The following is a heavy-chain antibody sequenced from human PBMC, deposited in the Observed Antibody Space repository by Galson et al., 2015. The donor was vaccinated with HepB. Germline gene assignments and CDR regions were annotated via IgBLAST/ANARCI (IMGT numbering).Heavy chain of an antibody. CDR1: GDSLSPYY. J-gene: IGHJ6*02. CDR2: IYFSGVS. CDR3: ATSELRPGGYYYYGMDV. D-gene: IGHD4-23*01. Sequence: LSLTCTVSGDSLSPYYWNWIRQFPGGGLEWIGYIYFSGVSKYNPSLKSRVTISIDMSKNQCSLKVTSVTAADTAVYYCATSELRPGGYYYYGMDVWGQGTTVTV. V-gene: IGHV4-59*08.